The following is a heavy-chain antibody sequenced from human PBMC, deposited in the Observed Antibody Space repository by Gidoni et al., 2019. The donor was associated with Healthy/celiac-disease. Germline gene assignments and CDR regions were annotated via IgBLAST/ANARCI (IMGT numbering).Heavy chain of an antibody. CDR1: GCNLSSSA. J-gene: IGHJ4*02. Sequence: EVQRLESRGGLVQPGGSLRPASADSGCNLSSSAMDWVRQGPGQGLGLVSAISGRVGSTYSADSVQGRFAISRDNSKNPLYLQMNSLRAEDTAVYYCAKDARYYDSSGLNYYFDYWCQGPLVTVSS. CDR3: AKDARYYDSSGLNYYFDY. D-gene: IGHD3-22*01. V-gene: IGHV3-23*01. CDR2: ISGRVGST.